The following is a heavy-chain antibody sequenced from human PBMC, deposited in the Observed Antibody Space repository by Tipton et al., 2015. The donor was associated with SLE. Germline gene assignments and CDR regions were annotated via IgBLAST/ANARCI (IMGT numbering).Heavy chain of an antibody. CDR2: IRSIAYGGTT. Sequence: SLRLSCIASGFTSGDYAMSWVRRAPGKGLEWVGFIRSIAYGGTTEYAASVKGRFTISRDNSKNTMYLQMNSLRVEDTAVYYCARSYYFGLHYMDVWGKGTTVTVSS. D-gene: IGHD2/OR15-2a*01. V-gene: IGHV3-49*04. CDR3: ARSYYFGLHYMDV. CDR1: GFTSGDYA. J-gene: IGHJ6*03.